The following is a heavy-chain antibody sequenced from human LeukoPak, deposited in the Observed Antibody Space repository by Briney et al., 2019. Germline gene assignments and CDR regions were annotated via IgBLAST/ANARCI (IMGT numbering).Heavy chain of an antibody. V-gene: IGHV4-30-4*08. CDR2: IYYSGST. CDR1: GGSISSGDYY. D-gene: IGHD2-2*02. J-gene: IGHJ4*02. CDR3: ARDGYCSSTSCYTSPDY. Sequence: SETLSLTCTVSGGSISSGDYYWSWIRQPPGKGLGWIGYIYYSGSTYYNPSLKSRLTISVDTSKNQFSLKLSSVTAADTAVYYCARDGYCSSTSCYTSPDYWGQGTLVTVSS.